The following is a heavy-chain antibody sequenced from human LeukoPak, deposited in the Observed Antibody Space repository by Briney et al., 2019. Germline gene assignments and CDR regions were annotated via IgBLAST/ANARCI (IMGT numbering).Heavy chain of an antibody. Sequence: SETLSLTCTVSGGSISDHYWSWIRQSLGKGLEWIGYIYYSGSTNYNPSLKSRVTISVDMSKNQFSLKLNSVTAADTAVYYCARGDYNGGNRYFDYWGQGTLVTVSP. V-gene: IGHV4-59*11. J-gene: IGHJ4*02. D-gene: IGHD3-10*01. CDR3: ARGDYNGGNRYFDY. CDR2: IYYSGST. CDR1: GGSISDHY.